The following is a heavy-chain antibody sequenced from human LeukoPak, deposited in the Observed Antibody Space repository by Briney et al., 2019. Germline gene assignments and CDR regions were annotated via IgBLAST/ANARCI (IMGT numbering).Heavy chain of an antibody. CDR1: GGSFSGYY. V-gene: IGHV4-34*01. D-gene: IGHD6-13*01. J-gene: IGHJ4*02. CDR3: ARVGYSSSWIDY. CDR2: INHSGST. Sequence: SETLSLTCAVYGGSFSGYYWSWIRQPPGKGLEWIGEINHSGSTNYNPSLKSRVTISVDTSKNQFSLKLSSVTAADTAVYCCARVGYSSSWIDYWGQGTLVTVSS.